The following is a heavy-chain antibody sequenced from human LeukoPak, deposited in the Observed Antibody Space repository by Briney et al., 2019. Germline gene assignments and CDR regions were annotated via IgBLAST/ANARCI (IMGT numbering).Heavy chain of an antibody. CDR2: ISYDDSNK. D-gene: IGHD1-26*01. V-gene: IGHV3-30*04. CDR3: ARGRFYSWELRGAFDV. Sequence: GGSLRLSCAASGFTFSSYTMHWVRQAPGKGLEWVALISYDDSNKCYADSVKGRFTISRDNPANTLYLQMNSLRADDTAVYYCARGRFYSWELRGAFDVWGQGTMVTVSS. CDR1: GFTFSSYT. J-gene: IGHJ3*01.